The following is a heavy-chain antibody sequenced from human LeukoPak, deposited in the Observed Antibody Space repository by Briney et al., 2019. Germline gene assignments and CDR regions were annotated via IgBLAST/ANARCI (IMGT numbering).Heavy chain of an antibody. CDR1: GGSFSGYY. Sequence: SETLSLTCAVYGGSFSGYYWSWIRQPPGKGLEWIGEINHSGSTNYNPSLKSRVTISVDTSKNQFSLKLSSVTAEDTAVYYCARGRPITIFGVDDIQDNWFDPWGQGTLVTVSS. CDR2: INHSGST. CDR3: ARGRPITIFGVDDIQDNWFDP. V-gene: IGHV4-34*01. J-gene: IGHJ5*02. D-gene: IGHD3-3*01.